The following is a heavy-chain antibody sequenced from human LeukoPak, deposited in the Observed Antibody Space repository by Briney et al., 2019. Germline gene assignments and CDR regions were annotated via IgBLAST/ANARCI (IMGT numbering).Heavy chain of an antibody. D-gene: IGHD3-16*01. V-gene: IGHV4-61*02. CDR1: GGSISSGSYY. Sequence: SETLSLTCTVSGGSISSGSYYWSWIRQPAGKGLEWIGRIYTSGSTNYNPSLKSRVTISVDTSKNQFSLKLSSVTAADTAVYYCAREVHDYVWGSQHDAFDIWGQGTMVTVSS. CDR2: IYTSGST. CDR3: AREVHDYVWGSQHDAFDI. J-gene: IGHJ3*02.